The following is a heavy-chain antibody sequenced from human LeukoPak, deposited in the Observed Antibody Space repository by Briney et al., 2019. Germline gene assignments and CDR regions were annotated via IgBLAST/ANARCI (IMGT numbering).Heavy chain of an antibody. D-gene: IGHD3-22*01. CDR2: IKYDGGEQ. CDR3: ARNLWLGERGLFFFDD. J-gene: IGHJ4*02. V-gene: IGHV3-7*01. CDR1: GFTFSRSW. Sequence: LGGSLRLSCVASGFTFSRSWMGCVRQVPGKGLEWVATIKYDGGEQYYLNSVKGRLTISRDNAKNSLYLQLSGLRADDTAVYYCARNLWLGERGLFFFDDWGQGTQVTVSS.